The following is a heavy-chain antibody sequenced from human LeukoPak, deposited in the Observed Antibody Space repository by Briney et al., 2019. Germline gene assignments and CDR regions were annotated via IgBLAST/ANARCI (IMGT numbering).Heavy chain of an antibody. CDR3: AXEITGTTGWFDP. J-gene: IGHJ5*02. CDR2: IKQDGSEK. CDR1: GFTFSSYW. Sequence: SGGSLRLSCAASGFTFSSYWMSWVRQAPGKGLEWVANIKQDGSEKYYVDSVKGRFTISRDNAKNSLYLQMNSLRAEDTAVYYCAXEITGTTGWFDPWGQGTLVTVSS. V-gene: IGHV3-7*01. D-gene: IGHD4-17*01.